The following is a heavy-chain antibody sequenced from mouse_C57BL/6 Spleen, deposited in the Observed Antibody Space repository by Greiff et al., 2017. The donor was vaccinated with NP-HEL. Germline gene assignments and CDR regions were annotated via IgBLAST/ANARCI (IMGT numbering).Heavy chain of an antibody. D-gene: IGHD3-2*02. V-gene: IGHV1-50*01. CDR2: IDPSDSYT. CDR1: GYTFTSYW. Sequence: QVQLQQPGAELVKPGASVKLSCKASGYTFTSYWMQWVKQRPGQGLEWIGEIDPSDSYTNYNQKFKSKATLTVDKSSSTAYMQLSSLTSEDSAVYYCARGNRQATGYWGQGTTLTVSS. CDR3: ARGNRQATGY. J-gene: IGHJ2*01.